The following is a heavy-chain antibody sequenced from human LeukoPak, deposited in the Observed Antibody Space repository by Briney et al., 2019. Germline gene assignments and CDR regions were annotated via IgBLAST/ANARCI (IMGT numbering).Heavy chain of an antibody. D-gene: IGHD3-10*01. Sequence: ASVKVSCKASGYTFTSYYMHWVRQAPGQGLEWMGIINPSGGSTSYAQKFQGRVTMTRDTSTSTAYMELRSPRSDDTAVYYCARTYYYGSSPNWFDPWGQGTLVTVSS. J-gene: IGHJ5*02. V-gene: IGHV1-46*01. CDR3: ARTYYYGSSPNWFDP. CDR1: GYTFTSYY. CDR2: INPSGGST.